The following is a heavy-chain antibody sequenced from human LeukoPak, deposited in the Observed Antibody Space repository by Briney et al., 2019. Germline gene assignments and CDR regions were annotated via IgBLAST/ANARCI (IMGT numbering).Heavy chain of an antibody. D-gene: IGHD1-26*01. J-gene: IGHJ4*02. Sequence: GGSLRLSCAASGFTFSGYSMNWVRQAPGKGLEWVAYIRSSGSPIYYADSVKGRFTISRDNAKNSLYLQMNSLRAEDTAVYYCARGSGSSPLDYWGQGTLVTVSS. CDR2: IRSSGSPI. CDR1: GFTFSGYS. CDR3: ARGSGSSPLDY. V-gene: IGHV3-48*04.